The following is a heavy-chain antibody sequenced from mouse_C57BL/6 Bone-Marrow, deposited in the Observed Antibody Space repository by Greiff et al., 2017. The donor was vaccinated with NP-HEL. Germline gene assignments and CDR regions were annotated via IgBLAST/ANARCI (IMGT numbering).Heavy chain of an antibody. Sequence: EVKLMESGPGLVKPSQSLSLTCSVTGYSITSGYYWNWIRQFPGNKLEWMGYISYDGSNNYNPSLKNRISITRDTSKNQFFLKLNSVTTEDTATYYCARDRVLRSLYFDYWGQGTTLTVSS. CDR1: GYSITSGYY. CDR2: ISYDGSN. CDR3: ARDRVLRSLYFDY. V-gene: IGHV3-6*01. D-gene: IGHD1-1*01. J-gene: IGHJ2*01.